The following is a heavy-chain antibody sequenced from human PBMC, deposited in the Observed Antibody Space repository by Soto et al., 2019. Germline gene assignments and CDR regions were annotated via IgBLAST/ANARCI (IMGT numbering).Heavy chain of an antibody. CDR2: XXXGNGNT. CDR1: GXTXTXXA. D-gene: IGHD1-26*01. Sequence: VSVKVSCXXSGXTXTXXAXXXXXXAPGQRLEXMGXXXXGNGNTNNSPKFQGRVTITRDTSASTAYMELSSLRSEDTAVYYCAVGPLRVGATWPGGYYFDYWGQGTLVTVSS. V-gene: IGHV1-3*01. J-gene: IGHJ4*02. CDR3: AVGPLRVGATWPGGYYFDY.